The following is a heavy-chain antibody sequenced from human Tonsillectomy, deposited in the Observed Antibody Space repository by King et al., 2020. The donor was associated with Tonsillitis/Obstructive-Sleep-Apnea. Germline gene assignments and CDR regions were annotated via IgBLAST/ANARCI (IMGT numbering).Heavy chain of an antibody. V-gene: IGHV3-66*01. Sequence: VQLVESGGGLVQPGGSLRLSCAASGFTVSSNYMSWVRQAPGKGLEWVSVIYSGGSTYYADSVKGRFTISRDNSKNPLYLQMNSLRAEDTAVYYCAREGGSGSYYNGTIDYWGQGTLVTVSS. CDR2: IYSGGST. CDR1: GFTVSSNY. CDR3: AREGGSGSYYNGTIDY. D-gene: IGHD3-10*01. J-gene: IGHJ4*02.